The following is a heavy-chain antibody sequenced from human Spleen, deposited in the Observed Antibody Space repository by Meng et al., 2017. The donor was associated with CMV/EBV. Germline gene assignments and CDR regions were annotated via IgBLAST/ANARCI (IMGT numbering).Heavy chain of an antibody. CDR2: ISTSGSTI. D-gene: IGHD6-13*01. CDR1: GFTFSDYY. J-gene: IGHJ4*02. CDR3: ARIAAAGTRRLDY. V-gene: IGHV3-11*01. Sequence: GESLKISCAASGFTFSDYYMSWIRQAPGKGLEWLSYISTSGSTIYYADSVKGRFTISRDNAKNSLYLQMNSRRAEDTAVYYCARIAAAGTRRLDYWGQGTLVTVSS.